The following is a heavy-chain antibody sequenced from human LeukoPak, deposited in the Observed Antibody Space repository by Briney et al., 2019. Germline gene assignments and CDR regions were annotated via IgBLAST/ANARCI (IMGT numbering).Heavy chain of an antibody. Sequence: GGSLRLSCAASGFTFSSFAMHWVRQAPGKGLEWVTLISYDGSKKYYADSVKGRFTISRDNSKDTLFPQMNSLRSEDTAVYYCARDRGMTTNSFDYWGQGTLVTVSS. V-gene: IGHV3-30*04. D-gene: IGHD4-11*01. CDR1: GFTFSSFA. J-gene: IGHJ4*02. CDR2: ISYDGSKK. CDR3: ARDRGMTTNSFDY.